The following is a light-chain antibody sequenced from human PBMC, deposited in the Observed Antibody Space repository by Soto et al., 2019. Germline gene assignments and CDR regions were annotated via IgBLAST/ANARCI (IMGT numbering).Light chain of an antibody. CDR3: TSYAGSNIWV. V-gene: IGLV2-8*01. Sequence: QSALTQPPSASGSPGQSVTISCTGTSSDVGAYNYVSWYQQYPGKAPKLMIYEVSKRPSGVPDRFSGSKSGKTASLTVSGLQPEDEADYYCTSYAGSNIWVFGGGTKLDRP. CDR1: SSDVGAYNY. J-gene: IGLJ3*02. CDR2: EVS.